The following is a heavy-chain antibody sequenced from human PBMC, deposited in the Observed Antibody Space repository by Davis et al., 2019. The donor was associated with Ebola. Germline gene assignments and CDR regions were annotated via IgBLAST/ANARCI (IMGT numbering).Heavy chain of an antibody. CDR3: ARAKGLATRNWYFDL. V-gene: IGHV1-2*02. Sequence: AASVKVSCKASGYTFTGYYMHWVRQAPGQGLEWMGWINPNSGGTNYAQKFQGRVTMTRDTSTSTVYMELSSLRSEDTAVYYCARAKGLATRNWYFDLWGRGTLVTVSS. D-gene: IGHD5-12*01. J-gene: IGHJ2*01. CDR2: INPNSGGT. CDR1: GYTFTGYY.